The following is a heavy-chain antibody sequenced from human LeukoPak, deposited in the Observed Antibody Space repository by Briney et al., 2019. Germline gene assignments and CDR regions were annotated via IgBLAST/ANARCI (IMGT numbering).Heavy chain of an antibody. CDR2: ISGSGGT. J-gene: IGHJ4*02. D-gene: IGHD3-22*01. CDR1: GGTLSTYV. Sequence: SETLSRTGSVSGGTLSTYVYSWIRQIPGKGLEWIGCISGSGGTKYNPSLRSRVTLSVDTSKNHVSLKLSSVTAADSALYSCATSIPHNYFDSSGYYYYFDYWGQGTLLTVSS. CDR3: ATSIPHNYFDSSGYYYYFDY. V-gene: IGHV4-59*08.